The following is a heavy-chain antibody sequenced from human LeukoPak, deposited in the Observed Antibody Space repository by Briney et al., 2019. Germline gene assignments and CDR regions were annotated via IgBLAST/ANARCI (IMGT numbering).Heavy chain of an antibody. CDR3: ARVKAVAGAYYFDY. V-gene: IGHV1-2*06. CDR1: GYTFTGYY. Sequence: ASVKVSRKASGYTFTGYYMHWVRQAPGQGLEWMGRINPSSGGTNYAQKFQGRVTMTRDTSISTAYMELSRLRSDDTAVYYCARVKAVAGAYYFDYWGQGTLVTVSS. CDR2: INPSSGGT. D-gene: IGHD6-19*01. J-gene: IGHJ4*02.